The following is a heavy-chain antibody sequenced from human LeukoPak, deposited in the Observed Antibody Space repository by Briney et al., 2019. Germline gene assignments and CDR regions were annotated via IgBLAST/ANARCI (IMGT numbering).Heavy chain of an antibody. V-gene: IGHV1-18*01. D-gene: IGHD6-19*01. J-gene: IGHJ4*02. CDR1: GYTFTSYG. Sequence: ASVKVSCKASGYTFTSYGISWVRQAPGQGLEWMGWISAYNGNTNYAQKLQGRVTMTTDTSTSTAYMELRSLRSDDTAVYHCARDNAIAVAVDSDYWGQGTLVTVSS. CDR2: ISAYNGNT. CDR3: ARDNAIAVAVDSDY.